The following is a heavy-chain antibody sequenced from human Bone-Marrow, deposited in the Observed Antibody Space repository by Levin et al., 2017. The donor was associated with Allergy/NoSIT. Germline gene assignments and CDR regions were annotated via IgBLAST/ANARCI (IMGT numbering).Heavy chain of an antibody. V-gene: IGHV6-1*01. CDR2: TYYRSEWYS. D-gene: IGHD3-9*01. CDR1: GDSVSSYSVT. J-gene: IGHJ3*02. CDR3: ARALDWGKEKDAFDM. Sequence: KSSETLSLTCAISGDSVSSYSVTWNWLRQSPSRGLEWLGRTYYRSEWYSDYAVSVRGRISIHRDTTKNQFSLQLHSVTPEDTAVYYCARALDWGKEKDAFDMWGQGTKVTVSS.